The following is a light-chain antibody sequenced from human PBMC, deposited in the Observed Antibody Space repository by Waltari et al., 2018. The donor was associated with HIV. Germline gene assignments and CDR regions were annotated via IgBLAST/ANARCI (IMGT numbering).Light chain of an antibody. V-gene: IGLV2-14*01. J-gene: IGLJ2*01. CDR1: SSDVGGYNY. CDR3: SSYTSSSLVV. CDR2: EVS. Sequence: QSALTQPASVSGSPGQSITISCTGTSSDVGGYNYVSWYQQHPGKAPKLMIYEVSNLPSGVSNRFSVSKSGNTASLTISGLQAEDEADYYCSSYTSSSLVVFGGGTKLTVL.